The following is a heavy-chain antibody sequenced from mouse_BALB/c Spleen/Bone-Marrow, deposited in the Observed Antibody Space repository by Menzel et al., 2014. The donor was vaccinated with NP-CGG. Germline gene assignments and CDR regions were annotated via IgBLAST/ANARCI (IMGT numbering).Heavy chain of an antibody. CDR1: GFSLTSYG. CDR3: ARDPVYDNYDAMDY. Sequence: VQLQQSGPGLVAPSQSLSITCTVSGFSLTSYGVHWVRQPPGKGLEWLGVIWASGSTNYNSALMSRLSISKDNSKSQVFLKMNSLQTDDTSMYYCARDPVYDNYDAMDYWGQGTSVTVSS. J-gene: IGHJ4*01. D-gene: IGHD2-3*01. V-gene: IGHV2-9*02. CDR2: IWASGST.